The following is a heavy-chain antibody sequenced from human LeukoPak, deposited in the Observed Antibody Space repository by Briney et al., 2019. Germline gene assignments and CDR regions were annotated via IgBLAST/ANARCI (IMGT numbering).Heavy chain of an antibody. CDR2: INTNTGEP. Sequence: ASVKVSCKASGNTFTNYAMNWVRQAPGQGLEWMGWINTNTGEPTYAQGFTGRFVFSSDTSVTTAYLQISSLKAEDTAAYYCARAYQPLGGLSFPDSWGQGTLVTVSS. V-gene: IGHV7-4-1*02. J-gene: IGHJ5*01. CDR3: ARAYQPLGGLSFPDS. CDR1: GNTFTNYA. D-gene: IGHD3-16*02.